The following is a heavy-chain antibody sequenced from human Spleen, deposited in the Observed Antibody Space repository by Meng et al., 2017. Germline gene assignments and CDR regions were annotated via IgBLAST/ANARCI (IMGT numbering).Heavy chain of an antibody. Sequence: ASVKVSCKASGYTFTSYGISWVRQAPGQGLEWMGWISAYNGNTNYAQKLQGRVTMTTDTSTSTAYMELSSLRSEDTAVYYCARVTYYSGQYYFDYWGQGTLVTVYS. CDR3: ARVTYYSGQYYFDY. V-gene: IGHV1-18*01. D-gene: IGHD3-10*01. J-gene: IGHJ4*02. CDR1: GYTFTSYG. CDR2: ISAYNGNT.